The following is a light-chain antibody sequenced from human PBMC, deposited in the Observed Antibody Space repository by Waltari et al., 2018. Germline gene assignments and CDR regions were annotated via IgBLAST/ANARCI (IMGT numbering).Light chain of an antibody. CDR1: RMISSY. J-gene: IGKJ3*01. CDR3: QLTYNLIT. Sequence: IRVTQSPYFLSASVAYRGATTCRASRMISSYLNWYQMKPEKAAELLIYGASTVQSGVPSRFSGSGFGTDFPLTISSLQPEDFATYYCQLTYNLITFGPGTKVDLK. CDR2: GAS. V-gene: IGKV1-39*01.